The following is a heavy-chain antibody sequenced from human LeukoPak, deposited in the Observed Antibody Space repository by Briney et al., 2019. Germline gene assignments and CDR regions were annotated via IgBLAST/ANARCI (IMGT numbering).Heavy chain of an antibody. D-gene: IGHD6-13*01. CDR2: ISAYNGNT. CDR3: ARRRYSSSCYYFDY. V-gene: IGHV1-18*01. CDR1: GYTFTSYG. Sequence: ASVKVSCKASGYTFTSYGISWVRQAPGQGLEWMGWISAYNGNTNYAQKLQGRVTMTTDTSTSAAYMELRSLRSDDTAVYYCARRRYSSSCYYFDYWGQGTLVTVSS. J-gene: IGHJ4*02.